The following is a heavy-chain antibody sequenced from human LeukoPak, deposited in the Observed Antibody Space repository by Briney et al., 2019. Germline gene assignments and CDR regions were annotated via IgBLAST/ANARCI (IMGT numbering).Heavy chain of an antibody. D-gene: IGHD1-26*01. CDR2: ISYDGSNK. V-gene: IGHV3-30-3*01. CDR3: ARDSGSSHALDI. Sequence: GGSLGLSCAASGFTFSSYAMHWVRQAPGKGLEWVAVISYDGSNKYYADSVKGRFTISRDNSKNTLYLQMNSLRAEDTAVYYCARDSGSSHALDIWGQGTMVTVSS. J-gene: IGHJ3*02. CDR1: GFTFSSYA.